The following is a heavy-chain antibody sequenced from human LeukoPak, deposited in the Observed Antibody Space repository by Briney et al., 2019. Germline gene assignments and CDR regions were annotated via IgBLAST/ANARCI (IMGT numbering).Heavy chain of an antibody. CDR3: ARVEEAFDI. Sequence: PSETLSLTCTVSGGSISSYYWSWIRQPPGKGLEWIGYIYYSGSTNYSPSLKSRVTISVDTSKNQFSLKLSSVTAADTAVYYCARVEEAFDIWGQGTMVTVSS. J-gene: IGHJ3*02. CDR2: IYYSGST. V-gene: IGHV4-59*01. CDR1: GGSISSYY. D-gene: IGHD3-3*01.